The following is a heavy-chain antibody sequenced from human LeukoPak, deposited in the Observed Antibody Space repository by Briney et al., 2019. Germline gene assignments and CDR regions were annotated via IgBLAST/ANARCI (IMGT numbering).Heavy chain of an antibody. CDR2: ISWNSGSI. D-gene: IGHD5-12*01. CDR3: AKDKQGWIPMGHTDV. Sequence: GGSLRLSCAASGFTFDDYAMHWVRQAPGKGLEWVSGISWNSGSIGYADSVKGRFTISRDNAKNSLYLQMNSLRAEDTALYYCAKDKQGWIPMGHTDVWGKGTTVTVSS. V-gene: IGHV3-9*01. J-gene: IGHJ6*03. CDR1: GFTFDDYA.